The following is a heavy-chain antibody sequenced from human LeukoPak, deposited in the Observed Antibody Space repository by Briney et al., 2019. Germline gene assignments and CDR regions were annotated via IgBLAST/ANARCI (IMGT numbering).Heavy chain of an antibody. J-gene: IGHJ4*02. V-gene: IGHV1-69*05. CDR1: GGTFSSYA. D-gene: IGHD5-24*01. CDR2: IIPIFGTA. Sequence: SVKVSCKASGGTFSSYAISWVRQAPGQGLEWMGGIIPIFGTANYALKFQGRVTITTDESTSTAYMELSSLRSEDTAVYYCARMDGYNRIFDYWGQGTLVTVSS. CDR3: ARMDGYNRIFDY.